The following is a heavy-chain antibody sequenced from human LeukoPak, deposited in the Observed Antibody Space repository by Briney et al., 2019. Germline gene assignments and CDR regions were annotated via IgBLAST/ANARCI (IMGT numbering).Heavy chain of an antibody. CDR1: GDSISSYY. D-gene: IGHD3-10*01. CDR2: VYHSGST. Sequence: SETLSLTCTVSGDSISSYYWSWIRQPPGKGLEWIGYVYHSGSTYYNPSLESRVTISVDRSKNQFSLKLNSVTAADTAVYYCARDSEDFDYWGQGTLVTVSS. J-gene: IGHJ4*02. CDR3: ARDSEDFDY. V-gene: IGHV4-59*12.